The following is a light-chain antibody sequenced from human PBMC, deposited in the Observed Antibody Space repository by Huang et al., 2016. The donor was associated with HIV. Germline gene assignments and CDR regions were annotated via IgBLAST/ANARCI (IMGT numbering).Light chain of an antibody. Sequence: DIQVTQSPSSLSASVGDRVTITFQASPDITNYLNWYQQKPGKAPKLLIYDASNLATGVPSRFSGTRSGTDFTLTITSLQPEDIATYYCQQYDTLLYTFGQGTKLEI. CDR1: PDITNY. CDR3: QQYDTLLYT. J-gene: IGKJ2*01. V-gene: IGKV1-33*01. CDR2: DAS.